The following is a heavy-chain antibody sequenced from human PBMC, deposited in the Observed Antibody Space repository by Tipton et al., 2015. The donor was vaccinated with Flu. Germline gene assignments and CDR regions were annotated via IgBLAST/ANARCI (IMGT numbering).Heavy chain of an antibody. V-gene: IGHV5-51*01. D-gene: IGHD2-2*02. Sequence: QLVQSGAEVQKPGESLKISCKGSGYSFTNYWIGWVRQMPGKGLEWRGNIYPGDSDTRYSPSFQGRVTISADKSSTTVYLPWSSLKASDTATYYCARQDCSSGTCYIDYWGQGTLITVS. CDR3: ARQDCSSGTCYIDY. CDR1: GYSFTNYW. J-gene: IGHJ4*02. CDR2: IYPGDSDT.